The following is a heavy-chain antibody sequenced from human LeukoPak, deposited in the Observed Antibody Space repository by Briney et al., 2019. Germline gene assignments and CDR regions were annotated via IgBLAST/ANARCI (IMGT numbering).Heavy chain of an antibody. CDR2: ISSSSSYI. J-gene: IGHJ4*02. V-gene: IGHV3-21*01. D-gene: IGHD6-19*01. CDR3: ARDNEAVAGFPSFDY. Sequence: GGSLRLSCAASGFTFSSYSMSWVRQAPGKGLEWVSSISSSSSYIYYADSVKGRFTISRDNAKNSLYLQMNSLRAEDTAVYYCARDNEAVAGFPSFDYWGQGTLVTVSS. CDR1: GFTFSSYS.